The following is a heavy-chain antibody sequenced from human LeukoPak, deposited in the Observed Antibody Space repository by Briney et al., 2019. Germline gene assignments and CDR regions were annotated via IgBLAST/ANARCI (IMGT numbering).Heavy chain of an antibody. CDR3: ARYQYSSGRIFDY. V-gene: IGHV3-48*02. Sequence: GGSPRLSCAASGFTFSSYSMNWVRQAPGKGLQWVSYIDSSGNTIYYTDSVKGRFTISRDNAKNSLYLQMNSLRDEDTAVYYCARYQYSSGRIFDYWGQGTLVTVSS. CDR1: GFTFSSYS. D-gene: IGHD6-19*01. CDR2: IDSSGNTI. J-gene: IGHJ4*02.